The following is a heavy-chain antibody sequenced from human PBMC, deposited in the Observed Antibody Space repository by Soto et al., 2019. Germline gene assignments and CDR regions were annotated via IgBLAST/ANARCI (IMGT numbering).Heavy chain of an antibody. Sequence: SETLSLTCTVSGGSISSTNYYWVWIRQPPGKGLEWIGSIYYSGTTNYNPSLKSRVTISVGTSKNHLSLKLSSVTAADTAVYYCARRGSGFDAWGQGTVVS. CDR1: GGSISSTNYY. D-gene: IGHD6-25*01. CDR3: ARRGSGFDA. CDR2: IYYSGTT. V-gene: IGHV4-39*02. J-gene: IGHJ5*02.